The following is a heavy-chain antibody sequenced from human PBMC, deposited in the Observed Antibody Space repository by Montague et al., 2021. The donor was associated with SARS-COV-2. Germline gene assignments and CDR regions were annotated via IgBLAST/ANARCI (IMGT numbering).Heavy chain of an antibody. D-gene: IGHD6-13*01. Sequence: SLRLSCAASGFAVSSNYMSWVRQAPGKGLEWVSVIYSGGSTYYADSVKGRFTISRHNSKNTLYLQMNSLRAEDTAVYYCARVGTSGIATAVVDAFDIWGQGTMVTVSS. CDR2: IYSGGST. V-gene: IGHV3-53*04. CDR3: ARVGTSGIATAVVDAFDI. CDR1: GFAVSSNY. J-gene: IGHJ3*02.